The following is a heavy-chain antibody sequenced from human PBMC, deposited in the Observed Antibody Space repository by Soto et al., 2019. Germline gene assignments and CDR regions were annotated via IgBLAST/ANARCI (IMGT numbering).Heavy chain of an antibody. J-gene: IGHJ4*01. V-gene: IGHV4-39*01. CDR1: GGSISSNSYC. Sequence: QLLLEESGPGLVKPSETLSLTCTVSGGSISSNSYCWGWVRQSPGNGLEWIGSISYSGRTYYNPSLKGRVTISVDTTKNQFSLEWNSGTDADTAVFYCARQFRADAYSGLFDYWGHGTLVTVSS. CDR3: ARQFRADAYSGLFDY. D-gene: IGHD2-21*01. CDR2: ISYSGRT.